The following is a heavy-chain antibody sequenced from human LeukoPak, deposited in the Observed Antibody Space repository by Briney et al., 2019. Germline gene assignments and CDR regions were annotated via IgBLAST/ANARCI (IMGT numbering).Heavy chain of an antibody. Sequence: GRSLRLSCAASGFTFSSYGMHWVRQAPGKGLEWVANIKQDGSEKYYVDSVKGRFTVSRDNAQNSLYLQMNSVRGEDTAVYYCARDLGIDRFDCWGQGSLVTVSS. D-gene: IGHD1-26*01. V-gene: IGHV3-7*01. J-gene: IGHJ4*02. CDR2: IKQDGSEK. CDR1: GFTFSSYG. CDR3: ARDLGIDRFDC.